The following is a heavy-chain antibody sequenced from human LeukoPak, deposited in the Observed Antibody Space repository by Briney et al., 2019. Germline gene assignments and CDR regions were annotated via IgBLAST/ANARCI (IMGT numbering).Heavy chain of an antibody. Sequence: SGPTLVNPTQTLTLTCTFSGFSLSTTGMCVSWIRQPPGKALEWLALIDWDDDKYYSTSLKTRLTISKDTSKNQVVLTMTNMDPVDTVTYYCTRYTYYYDSSAYAFDIWGQGTMVTVSS. J-gene: IGHJ3*02. D-gene: IGHD3-22*01. CDR2: IDWDDDK. CDR1: GFSLSTTGMC. CDR3: TRYTYYYDSSAYAFDI. V-gene: IGHV2-70*01.